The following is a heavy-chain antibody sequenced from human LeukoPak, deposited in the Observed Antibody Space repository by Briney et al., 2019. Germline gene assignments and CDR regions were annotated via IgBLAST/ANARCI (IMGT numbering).Heavy chain of an antibody. Sequence: GGSLRLSCAASGFTFDDHTMHWVRQAPGKGLEWVSLISWLGGNTYYADSVKGRFTISRDNRKNYLYLQMNSLRTEDTALYYCAKDTNEYSYGFGAFDMWGQGTMVTVSS. CDR2: ISWLGGNT. V-gene: IGHV3-43*01. CDR1: GFTFDDHT. J-gene: IGHJ3*02. D-gene: IGHD5-18*01. CDR3: AKDTNEYSYGFGAFDM.